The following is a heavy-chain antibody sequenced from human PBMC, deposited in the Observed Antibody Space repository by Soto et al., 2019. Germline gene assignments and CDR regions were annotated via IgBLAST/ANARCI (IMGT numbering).Heavy chain of an antibody. CDR3: AHRVLRTVFGLVTTTAIYFDF. CDR2: IYWDDDK. Sequence: QITLNESGPTQVKPRQTLTLTCTFSGFSLTTSGVGVGWIRQSPGKAPECLALIYWDDDKRYSPSLKSRLTIKKNTSKKQVLLKMADLDPADTATYYCAHRVLRTVFGLVTTTAIYFDFWGQGTPVAVSS. V-gene: IGHV2-5*02. CDR1: GFSLTTSGVG. D-gene: IGHD3-3*01. J-gene: IGHJ4*02.